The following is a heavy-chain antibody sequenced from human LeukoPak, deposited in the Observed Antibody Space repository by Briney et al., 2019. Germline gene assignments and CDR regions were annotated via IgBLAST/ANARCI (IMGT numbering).Heavy chain of an antibody. V-gene: IGHV3-9*01. CDR3: AKGGCSSITCYLNF. CDR2: ISWNSGSI. CDR1: GFTFDEYG. D-gene: IGHD2-2*01. J-gene: IGHJ4*02. Sequence: GGSLRLPCAASGFTFDEYGMHWVRQVPGKGLEWVSSISWNSGSIVYADSVKGRFTISRDNAKNSLYLQMNSLRLEDTALYYCAKGGCSSITCYLNFWGQGTLVTVSS.